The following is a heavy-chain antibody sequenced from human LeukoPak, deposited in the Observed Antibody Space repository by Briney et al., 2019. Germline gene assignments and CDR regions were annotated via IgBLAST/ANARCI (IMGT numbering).Heavy chain of an antibody. J-gene: IGHJ3*02. CDR1: GYTFTGYY. CDR3: ARAKEGVEDAFDI. Sequence: SVKVSCKASGYTFTGYYMHWVRQAPGQGLEWMGRIIPILGIANYAQKLQGGVTITADKSTSTAYMELSSLRSEDTAVYYCARAKEGVEDAFDIWGQGTMVTVSS. CDR2: IIPILGIA. D-gene: IGHD1-1*01. V-gene: IGHV1-69*04.